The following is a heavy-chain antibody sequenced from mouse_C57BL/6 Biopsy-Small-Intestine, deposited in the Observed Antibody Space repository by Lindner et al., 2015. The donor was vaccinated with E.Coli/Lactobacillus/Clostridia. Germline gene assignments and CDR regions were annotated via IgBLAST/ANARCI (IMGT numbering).Heavy chain of an antibody. D-gene: IGHD2-4*01. CDR2: INPSTGAT. J-gene: IGHJ2*01. CDR3: ARSYYDYLDY. V-gene: IGHV1-42*01. Sequence: VQLQESGPELVKPGASVKISCKASGYSFTGYYMNWVKQSPEKSLEWIGEINPSTGATSYNQKFKGKATITVDKYSSTAYMQLKGLTSEDSAVYYCARSYYDYLDYWGQGTTLTVSS. CDR1: GYSFTGYY.